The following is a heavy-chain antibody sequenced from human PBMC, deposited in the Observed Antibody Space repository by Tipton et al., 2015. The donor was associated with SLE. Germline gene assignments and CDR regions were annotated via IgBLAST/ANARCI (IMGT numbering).Heavy chain of an antibody. CDR3: ARRVGATFIDH. CDR2: IYYSGST. V-gene: IGHV4-39*01. J-gene: IGHJ4*02. CDR1: GASITSSSYY. Sequence: TLSLTCTVSGASITSSSYYWGWIRQPPGKGLEWIGSIYYSGSTYYNPSLKSRVTISVDTSKNEFSLKLSSVTAADTAVYYCARRVGATFIDHWGQGTLVTASS. D-gene: IGHD1-26*01.